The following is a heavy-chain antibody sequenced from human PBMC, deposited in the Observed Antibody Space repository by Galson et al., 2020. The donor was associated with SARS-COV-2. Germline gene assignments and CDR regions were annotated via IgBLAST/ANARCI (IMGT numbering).Heavy chain of an antibody. V-gene: IGHV3-33*06. CDR2: MWYAGDNK. J-gene: IGHJ4*02. CDR1: GFTFSNFG. D-gene: IGHD3-9*01. CDR3: AKQGGPFQILTGYRPFDY. Sequence: GESLKISCATSGFTFSNFGMHWVRQAPGKGLEWVAVMWYAGDNKYYADSVKGRFTISRDNSKNTLYLHMDSLRAEDTAVYYCAKQGGPFQILTGYRPFDYWGQGTLVTVSS.